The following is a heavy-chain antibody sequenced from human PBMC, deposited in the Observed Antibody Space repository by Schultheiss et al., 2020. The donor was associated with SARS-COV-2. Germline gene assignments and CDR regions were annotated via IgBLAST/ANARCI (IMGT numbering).Heavy chain of an antibody. CDR3: ARDQRGLPLDY. CDR2: IYYSGST. J-gene: IGHJ4*02. CDR1: GGSISSYY. V-gene: IGHV4-59*01. Sequence: SETLSLTCTVSGGSISSYYWSWIRQPPGKGLEWIGYIYYSGSTNYNPSLKSRVTISVDTSKNQFSLKLSSVTAADTAVYYCARDQRGLPLDYWGQGTLVTVSS. D-gene: IGHD4-11*01.